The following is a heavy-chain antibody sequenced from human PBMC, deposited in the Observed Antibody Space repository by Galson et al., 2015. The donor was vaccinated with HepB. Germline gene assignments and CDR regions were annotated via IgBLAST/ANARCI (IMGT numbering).Heavy chain of an antibody. J-gene: IGHJ4*03. CDR2: ISTNGATI. CDR3: ATTKFGSGAYCTFDH. V-gene: IGHV3-48*04. D-gene: IGHD4/OR15-4a*01. CDR1: DSTFSSYT. Sequence: SLRLYCAASDSTFSSYTMNWVRQTPGKGLQWISYISTNGATIHYADSVKGRFTVARDNAKHKMWLQMNRLRAEDTAVYYCATTKFGSGAYCTFDHWGQGRRVTVSS.